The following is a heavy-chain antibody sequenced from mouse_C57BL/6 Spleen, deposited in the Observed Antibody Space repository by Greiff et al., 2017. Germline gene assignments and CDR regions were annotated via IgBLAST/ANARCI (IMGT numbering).Heavy chain of an antibody. CDR1: GFTFSSYG. J-gene: IGHJ2*01. D-gene: IGHD4-1*01. V-gene: IGHV5-6*01. Sequence: EVNVVESGGDLVKPGGSLKLSCAASGFTFSSYGMSWVRQTPDKRLEWVATISSGGSYTYYPDSVKGRFTISRDTAKNTLYLQMSSLKSEDTSMDYWAILKLGRYFDYWGQGTTLTVSS. CDR3: AILKLGRYFDY. CDR2: ISSGGSYT.